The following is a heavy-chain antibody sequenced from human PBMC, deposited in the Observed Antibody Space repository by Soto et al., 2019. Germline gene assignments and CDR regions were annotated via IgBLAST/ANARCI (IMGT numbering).Heavy chain of an antibody. CDR3: ARASVEYDFWSPNYYHYYYMDV. D-gene: IGHD3-3*01. Sequence: PSETLCLTCTVSGGSISSGGYYWSWIRQHPGKGLEWIGYIYYSGSTYYNPSLKSQVTISVDTSKNQFSLKLSSVTAADTAVYYCARASVEYDFWSPNYYHYYYMDVWGKGTTVTVSS. J-gene: IGHJ6*03. V-gene: IGHV4-31*01. CDR1: GGSISSGGYY. CDR2: IYYSGST.